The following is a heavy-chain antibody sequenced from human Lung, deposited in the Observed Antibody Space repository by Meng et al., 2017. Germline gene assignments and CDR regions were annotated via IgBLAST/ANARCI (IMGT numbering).Heavy chain of an antibody. CDR1: GGSLTSSTW. V-gene: IGHV4-4*02. CDR2: IFHSGST. Sequence: HVSGPGLGHPSGTLSLTCAVSGGSLTSSTWWSWVRQTPGKGLEWFGEIFHSGSTNYNPPLESRVTISVDKSKNQFSLKVYSVTAADTATYYCARFDISSSGRGDYWGQGILVTVSS. D-gene: IGHD1-26*01. CDR3: ARFDISSSGRGDY. J-gene: IGHJ4*02.